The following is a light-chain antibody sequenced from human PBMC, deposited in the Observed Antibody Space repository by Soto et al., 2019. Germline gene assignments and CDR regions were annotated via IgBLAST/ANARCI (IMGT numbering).Light chain of an antibody. CDR1: QSVSSK. CDR3: QQYNNWTGT. CDR2: GAS. J-gene: IGKJ1*01. V-gene: IGKV3-15*01. Sequence: EIVLTQSPGTLSVSPGERATLSCRASQSVSSKLAWYQQKPGQAPRLLFYGASTGATGIPARFSGSGSETEFTLSISSLQSEDFAVYYCQQYNNWTGTFGQGTKVHIK.